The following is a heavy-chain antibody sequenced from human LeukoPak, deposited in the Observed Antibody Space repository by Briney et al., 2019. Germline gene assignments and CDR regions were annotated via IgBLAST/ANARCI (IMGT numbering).Heavy chain of an antibody. CDR2: ISYDGSNK. CDR3: AREGIVVVVAATHNWFDP. V-gene: IGHV3-30-3*01. CDR1: GFTFSSYA. Sequence: GGSLRLSCAASGFTFSSYAMHWVRQAPGKGLEWVAVISYDGSNKYYADSVKGRFTISRDNSKNTLYLQMNSLRAEDTAVYYCAREGIVVVVAATHNWFDPWGQGTLVTASS. J-gene: IGHJ5*02. D-gene: IGHD2-15*01.